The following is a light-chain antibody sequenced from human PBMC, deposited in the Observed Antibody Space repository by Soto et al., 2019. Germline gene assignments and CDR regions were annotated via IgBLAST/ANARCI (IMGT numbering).Light chain of an antibody. CDR1: QNLNSY. CDR2: DAS. J-gene: IGKJ4*02. Sequence: EIVLTQSPATLSLSPRERATLSCRASQNLNSYLVWYQQKPGQAPRLLIYDASSRANGVPARFSGSGSETAFTLTISSLQPEDFAVYYCQQRRDWPRTFGGGTKVE. V-gene: IGKV3-11*01. CDR3: QQRRDWPRT.